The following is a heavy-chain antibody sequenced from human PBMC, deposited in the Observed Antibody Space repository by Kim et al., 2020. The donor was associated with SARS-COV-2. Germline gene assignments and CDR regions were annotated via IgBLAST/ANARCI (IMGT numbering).Heavy chain of an antibody. CDR2: ISAYNGNT. Sequence: ASVKVSCKASGYTFTSYGISWVRQAPGQGLEWMGWISAYNGNTNYAQKLQGRVTMTTDTSTSTAYMELWSLRSDDTAVYYCARDSGVGATWGMGDYYYGMDVWGQGTTVTVSS. J-gene: IGHJ6*02. CDR1: GYTFTSYG. CDR3: ARDSGVGATWGMGDYYYGMDV. V-gene: IGHV1-18*01. D-gene: IGHD1-26*01.